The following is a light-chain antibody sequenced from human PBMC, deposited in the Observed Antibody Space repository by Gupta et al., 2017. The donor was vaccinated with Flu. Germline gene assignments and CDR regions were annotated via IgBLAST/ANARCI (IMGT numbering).Light chain of an antibody. J-gene: IGLJ2*01. CDR3: GVWDDSLNGHLV. Sequence: STNIGRYFVAWCHVLPGTGPRLLIYKDSQRRSGVPYRFSCSKSGTYASLAVIGLRAEEQADYYCGVWDDSLNGHLVFGGGTKLTVL. CDR1: STNIGRYF. CDR2: KDS. V-gene: IGLV1-47*01.